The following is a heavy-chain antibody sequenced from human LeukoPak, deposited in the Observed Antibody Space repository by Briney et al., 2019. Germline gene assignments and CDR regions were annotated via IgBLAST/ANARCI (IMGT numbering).Heavy chain of an antibody. D-gene: IGHD5-18*01. CDR3: ARDRYNYGPDAFDI. Sequence: ASVKVSCKASGYTFTSYGISWVRQAPGQGLEWMGCISAYTGNRNYAQKLQDRVTMTTDTSTCPDYMELRSLRSYDTAVYYCARDRYNYGPDAFDIWGQGTIVTVSS. J-gene: IGHJ3*02. CDR1: GYTFTSYG. V-gene: IGHV1-18*01. CDR2: ISAYTGNR.